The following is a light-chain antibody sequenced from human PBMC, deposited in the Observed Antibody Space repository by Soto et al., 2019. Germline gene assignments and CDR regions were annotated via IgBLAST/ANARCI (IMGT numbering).Light chain of an antibody. J-gene: IGKJ1*01. CDR1: QSVSAF. V-gene: IGKV1-39*01. CDR3: QQTYSPPGT. Sequence: DIQMTQSPSSLSASVGDRVTITCRASQSVSAFLNWYRHKPGKAPELLIFSASSLQPGVPSRFSGRGAGTAFTLTSTSLQPEEFATYYCQQTYSPPGTFGQGTKVEIK. CDR2: SAS.